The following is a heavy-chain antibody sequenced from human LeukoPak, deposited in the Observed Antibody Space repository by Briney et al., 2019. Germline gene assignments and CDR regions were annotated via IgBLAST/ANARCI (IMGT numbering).Heavy chain of an antibody. J-gene: IGHJ4*02. CDR2: INGDGSAT. CDR1: GFTFSGHW. V-gene: IGHV3-74*01. Sequence: PGGSLRLSCAASGFTFSGHWMYWLRQAPGKGLAWVSRINGDGSATNYAGSMKGRFAISRDNARNIVYLQMNSLREDDTAVYYYARDLNWGQVDYWGQGTLVTVSS. CDR3: ARDLNWGQVDY. D-gene: IGHD7-27*01.